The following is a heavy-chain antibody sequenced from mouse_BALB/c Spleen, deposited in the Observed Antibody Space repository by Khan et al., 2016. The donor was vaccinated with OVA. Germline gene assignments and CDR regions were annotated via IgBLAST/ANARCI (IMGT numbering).Heavy chain of an antibody. CDR3: ARGSSHLYYAVDC. Sequence: QVQLQQSGAELVRPGVLVKISCKGSGYTFTDYAMHWVKQSHAKNLEWIGVISTYYGEATYNQKFKGKATMTVDKSSSTAYLELARLTSEGSAISYCARGSSHLYYAVDCWGQGTSVTVSS. CDR2: ISTYYGEA. J-gene: IGHJ4*01. CDR1: GYTFTDYA. V-gene: IGHV1S137*01. D-gene: IGHD1-1*01.